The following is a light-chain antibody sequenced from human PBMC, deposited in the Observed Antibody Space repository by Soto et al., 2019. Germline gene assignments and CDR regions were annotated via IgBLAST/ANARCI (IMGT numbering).Light chain of an antibody. V-gene: IGKV3-15*01. Sequence: EIVMTQSPATLFVSPGERATLSCRASQSMSSDLAWYQQKPGQAPRLLIYDAFCRATDIRVRCSCSASGTGLNIASSSLQSEDFAVYYGQQYNDWALTFGGGTKVEIK. CDR3: QQYNDWALT. J-gene: IGKJ4*01. CDR1: QSMSSD. CDR2: DAF.